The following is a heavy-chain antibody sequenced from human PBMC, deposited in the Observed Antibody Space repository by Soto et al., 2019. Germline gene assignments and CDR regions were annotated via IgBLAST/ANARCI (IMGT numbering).Heavy chain of an antibody. D-gene: IGHD2-2*01. J-gene: IGHJ6*02. V-gene: IGHV3-48*03. CDR3: ARGRREYCSSTSCYDYYYGMDV. CDR1: GFTFSSYE. Sequence: GGSLRLSCAASGFTFSSYEMNWVRQAPGKGLEWVSYISSSGSTIYYADSVKGRFTISRDNAKNSLYLQMNSLRAEDTAVYYCARGRREYCSSTSCYDYYYGMDVWGQGTTVTVSS. CDR2: ISSSGSTI.